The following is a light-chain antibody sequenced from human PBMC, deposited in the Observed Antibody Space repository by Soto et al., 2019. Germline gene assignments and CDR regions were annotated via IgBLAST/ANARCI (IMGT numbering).Light chain of an antibody. CDR3: QHYNSYSEA. Sequence: IHMTQSPATLSGSVLDIFTITFLSSQTISIWLACYQQKPGKDPKLMIYKAYTLKSGVTSRLRGSGSGTEFTLTISSLQPDDFANYSCQHYNSYSEAFGQGTKVDI. J-gene: IGKJ1*01. CDR2: KAY. CDR1: QTISIW. V-gene: IGKV1-5*03.